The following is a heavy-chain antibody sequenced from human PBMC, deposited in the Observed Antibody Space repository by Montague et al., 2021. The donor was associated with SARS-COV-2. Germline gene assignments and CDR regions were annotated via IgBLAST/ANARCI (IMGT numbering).Heavy chain of an antibody. J-gene: IGHJ5*02. CDR1: GGSISINTIY. V-gene: IGHV4-39*01. Sequence: SETLSLTCTVSGGSISINTIYWGWIRQSPGKGLEYIGTVHYSGSTYYNPSFKSRVTISVDTSKNQFFLKVSSVTAADTAVYYCARHLSRGVAALRRFDPWGQGTLATVSS. D-gene: IGHD6-13*01. CDR2: VHYSGST. CDR3: ARHLSRGVAALRRFDP.